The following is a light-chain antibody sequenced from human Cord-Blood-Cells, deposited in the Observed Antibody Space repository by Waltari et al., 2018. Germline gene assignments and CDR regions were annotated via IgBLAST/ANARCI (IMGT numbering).Light chain of an antibody. Sequence: QSALTQPASAAGSPGQLIPLSCTGTSSDVGGYNYAPWYQQHPGKAPKLMIYDVSNRPSGVSNRFSGSKSGNTASLTISGLQAEDEADYYRSSYTSSSTLFGTGTKVTVL. CDR3: SSYTSSSTL. CDR1: SSDVGGYNY. V-gene: IGLV2-14*01. J-gene: IGLJ1*01. CDR2: DVS.